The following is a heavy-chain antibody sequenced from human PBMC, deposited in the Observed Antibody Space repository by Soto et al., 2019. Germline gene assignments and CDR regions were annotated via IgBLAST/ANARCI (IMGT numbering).Heavy chain of an antibody. V-gene: IGHV3-53*01. J-gene: IGHJ4*02. D-gene: IGHD5-12*01. CDR3: HGYGY. CDR1: GFTVTINY. CDR2: IYSGGTI. Sequence: EVQVVESGGGFIQPGGSLRLSCAVSGFTVTINYMSWGRQAPGKGLEWVSVIYSGGTIYYADSVKGRFTISRDTSKNTLYLQMNSLRGEDTAVYYCHGYGYWGQGTLVTVSS.